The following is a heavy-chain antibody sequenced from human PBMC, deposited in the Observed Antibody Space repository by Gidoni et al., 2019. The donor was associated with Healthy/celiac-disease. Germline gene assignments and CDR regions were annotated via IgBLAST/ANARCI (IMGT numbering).Heavy chain of an antibody. D-gene: IGHD5-18*01. V-gene: IGHV3-21*01. Sequence: EVQLVESGGGLVKPGGSLRLSCAASGFTFRSYSMNWVRPAPGKGLEWVSSISSSSSYIYYADSVKGRFTISRDNAKNSLYLQMNSLRAEDTAVYYCARAMGYSYGDHDAFDIWGQGTMVTVSS. CDR2: ISSSSSYI. CDR3: ARAMGYSYGDHDAFDI. CDR1: GFTFRSYS. J-gene: IGHJ3*02.